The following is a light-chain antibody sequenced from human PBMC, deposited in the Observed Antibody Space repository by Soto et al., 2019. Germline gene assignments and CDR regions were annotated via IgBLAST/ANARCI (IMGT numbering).Light chain of an antibody. CDR3: QQTKSFPRT. Sequence: DLQMTQSPSSVAASVGDRVTITCRASQDIAYWLAWYQQKSGQAPRLLIYGTFTLQSGVPSKFNGSGSGTDFTLAISNVQPEDFGTYYCQQTKSFPRTFGQGTRVEI. J-gene: IGKJ1*01. CDR2: GTF. CDR1: QDIAYW. V-gene: IGKV1-12*01.